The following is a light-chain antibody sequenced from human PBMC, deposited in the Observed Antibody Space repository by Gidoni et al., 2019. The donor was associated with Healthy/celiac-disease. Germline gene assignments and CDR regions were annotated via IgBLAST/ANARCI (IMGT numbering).Light chain of an antibody. J-gene: IGLJ2*01. CDR3: QTWGTGIKV. CDR2: LNDDGSH. V-gene: IGLV4-69*02. Sequence: LVATQPPSASAYLRPSVTLTCTLTSGHSRYTIAWHQQRPGLGPRFIMKLNDDGSHNKGDGVPDRFSGFSSGAEHYLTISNLQSEDEADYYCQTWGTGIKVFGGGTKLTVL. CDR1: SGHSRYT.